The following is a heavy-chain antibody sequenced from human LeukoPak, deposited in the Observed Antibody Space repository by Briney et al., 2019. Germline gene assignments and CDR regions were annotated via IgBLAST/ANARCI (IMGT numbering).Heavy chain of an antibody. V-gene: IGHV1-46*01. J-gene: IGHJ3*02. CDR3: ARPSVVVAAASGSMDI. CDR2: INPSGGST. Sequence: ASVKVSCKASGYTFTSYYMHWVRQAPGQGLEWMGLINPSGGSTSYAQKFQGRVTMTRDTSTSTVYMELSSLRSEDTALYYCARPSVVVAAASGSMDIWGQGTKVTVSS. CDR1: GYTFTSYY. D-gene: IGHD2-2*01.